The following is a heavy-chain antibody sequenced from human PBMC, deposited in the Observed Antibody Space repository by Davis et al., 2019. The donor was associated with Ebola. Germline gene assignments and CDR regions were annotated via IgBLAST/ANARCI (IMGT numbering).Heavy chain of an antibody. Sequence: PGGSLRLSCAVSGLTVSDAWMGWVRQAPGRGLEPIGRIKSRSDGGTTDYAADMKGRVSISRDQSKNTVSLEVSSLIIEDTAVYFCTTDRGIAIRPLFDWWGQGTLATVSS. CDR2: IKSRSDGGTT. CDR3: TTDRGIAIRPLFDW. D-gene: IGHD2-21*01. CDR1: GLTVSDAW. V-gene: IGHV3-15*01. J-gene: IGHJ4*02.